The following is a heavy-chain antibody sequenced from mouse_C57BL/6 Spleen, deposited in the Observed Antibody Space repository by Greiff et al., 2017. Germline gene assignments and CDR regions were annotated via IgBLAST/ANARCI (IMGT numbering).Heavy chain of an antibody. CDR1: GYTFTSYW. Sequence: QVQLQQPGAELVMPGASVKLSCKASGYTFTSYWMHWVKQRPGQGLEWIGEIDPSDSYTNYNQKFKGKSTLTVDKSSSTAYMQLSSLTSEDSAVYYCARGTGFPAWFAYWGQGTLVTVSA. V-gene: IGHV1-69*01. CDR3: ARGTGFPAWFAY. J-gene: IGHJ3*01. CDR2: IDPSDSYT. D-gene: IGHD3-3*01.